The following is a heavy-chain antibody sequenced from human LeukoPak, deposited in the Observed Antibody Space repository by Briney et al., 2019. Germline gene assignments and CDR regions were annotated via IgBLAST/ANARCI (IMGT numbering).Heavy chain of an antibody. CDR3: ARNQLLSLDAFDI. CDR1: GGSMRSYY. Sequence: SETLSLTCAVSGGSMRSYYWSWIRQPPGKGPEWIGYIYYSGGTNYNPSLKSRVTISADTSKNHFSLRLSSVTAADTAVYYCARNQLLSLDAFDIWGQGTMVTVSS. D-gene: IGHD2-2*01. V-gene: IGHV4-59*08. CDR2: IYYSGGT. J-gene: IGHJ3*02.